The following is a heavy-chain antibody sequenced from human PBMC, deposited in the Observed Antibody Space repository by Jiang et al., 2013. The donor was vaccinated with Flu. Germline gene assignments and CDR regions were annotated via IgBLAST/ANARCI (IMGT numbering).Heavy chain of an antibody. Sequence: KPTQTLTLTCTFSGFSLTTTGVGVGWIRQPPGKALEWLALLYWDDYKLYSPSLNNRLTITKDTSKNQVVLTMTNMDPVDTATYYCAHKMVSTGTRLDVYFDYWGQGTLITVSS. CDR2: LYWDDYK. V-gene: IGHV2-5*02. D-gene: IGHD2-8*02. J-gene: IGHJ4*02. CDR1: GFSLTTTGVG. CDR3: AHKMVSTGTRLDVYFDY.